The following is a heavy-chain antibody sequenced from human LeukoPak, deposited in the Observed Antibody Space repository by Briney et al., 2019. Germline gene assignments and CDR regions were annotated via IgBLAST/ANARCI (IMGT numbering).Heavy chain of an antibody. CDR3: ARESPTYYDILTGYSGTPDY. V-gene: IGHV1-18*01. J-gene: IGHJ4*02. Sequence: ASVKVSCTASGYTFTSYGISWVRQAPGQGLEWMGWISAYNGNTNYAQKLQGRVTMTTDTSTSTAYMELRSLRSDDTAVYYCARESPTYYDILTGYSGTPDYWGQGTLVTVSS. CDR1: GYTFTSYG. D-gene: IGHD3-9*01. CDR2: ISAYNGNT.